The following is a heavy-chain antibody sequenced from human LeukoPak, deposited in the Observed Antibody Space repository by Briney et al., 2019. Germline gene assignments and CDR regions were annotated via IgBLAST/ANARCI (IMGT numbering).Heavy chain of an antibody. Sequence: SVKVSRKASGGTFSSYAISWVRQAPGQGLEWMGGIIPIFGTANYAQKFQGRVTITADESTSTAYMELSSLRSEDTAVYYCARDSRHRYCSSPSCYRGWFDPWGQGTLVTVSS. CDR1: GGTFSSYA. CDR2: IIPIFGTA. J-gene: IGHJ5*02. D-gene: IGHD2-2*01. V-gene: IGHV1-69*13. CDR3: ARDSRHRYCSSPSCYRGWFDP.